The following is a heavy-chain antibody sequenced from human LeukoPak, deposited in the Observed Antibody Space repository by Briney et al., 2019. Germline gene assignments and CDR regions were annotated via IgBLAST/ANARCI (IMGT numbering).Heavy chain of an antibody. J-gene: IGHJ6*04. CDR1: GYTFTSYY. V-gene: IGHV1-46*01. CDR2: VNPSGGST. Sequence: GASVRVSCKASGYTFTSYYMHWVRQAPGQGLEWRGIVNPSGGSTSYAQKFQGRVTMTRDTSTSTVYMELSSLRSEDTAVYYCARVYGVAGHRDTFYGMDVWGKGTTVTVSS. CDR3: ARVYGVAGHRDTFYGMDV. D-gene: IGHD6-19*01.